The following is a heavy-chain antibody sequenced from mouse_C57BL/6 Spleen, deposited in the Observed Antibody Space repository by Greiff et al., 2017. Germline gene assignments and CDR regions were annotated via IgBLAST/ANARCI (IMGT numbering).Heavy chain of an antibody. CDR2: IDPSDSYT. V-gene: IGHV1-69*01. CDR3: ARSRSSYGYDGAWFAY. J-gene: IGHJ3*01. Sequence: QVQLQQPGAELVMPGASVKLSCKASGYTFTSYWMHWVKQRPGQGLEWIGEIDPSDSYTNYNQKFKGKSTLTVDKSSSTAYMQLSSLTSEDSAVYYCARSRSSYGYDGAWFAYWGQGTLVTVSA. D-gene: IGHD2-9*01. CDR1: GYTFTSYW.